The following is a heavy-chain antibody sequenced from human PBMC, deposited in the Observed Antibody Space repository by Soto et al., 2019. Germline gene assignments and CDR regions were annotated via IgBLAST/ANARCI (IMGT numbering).Heavy chain of an antibody. CDR3: ARDLPLYTGVFDM. V-gene: IGHV3-21*01. J-gene: IGHJ3*02. Sequence: SVKGRFTISRDNAKSSLXLQMNSLRTEDTAVYYCARDLPLYTGVFDMWGQGTMVTVSS. D-gene: IGHD2-2*02.